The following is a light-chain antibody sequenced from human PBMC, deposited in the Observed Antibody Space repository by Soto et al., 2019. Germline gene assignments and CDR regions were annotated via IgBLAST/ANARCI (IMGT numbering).Light chain of an antibody. CDR2: EVS. V-gene: IGLV2-14*01. Sequence: QSVLTQPASVSGSPGQSITISCTGTSSDVGAYGYVSWYQHHPGKAPKLMIYEVSHRPSGVSNRISDSKSGNTASLTISGLQADDEADYYCSSYTSSSTLVFGTGTKVTGL. J-gene: IGLJ1*01. CDR3: SSYTSSSTLV. CDR1: SSDVGAYGY.